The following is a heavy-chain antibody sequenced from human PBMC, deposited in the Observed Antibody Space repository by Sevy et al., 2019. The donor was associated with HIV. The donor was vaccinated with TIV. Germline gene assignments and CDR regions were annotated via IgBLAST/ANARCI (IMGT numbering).Heavy chain of an antibody. D-gene: IGHD3-10*01. J-gene: IGHJ5*02. Sequence: ASVKVSCKASGYTFTGYYMHWVRQAHGQGLEWMGWINPNSGGTNYAQKFQGRVTMTRDTSISTAYMELSRLGSDDTAVYYCARGGNTMVRGVYRNWFDPWGQGTLVTVSS. CDR3: ARGGNTMVRGVYRNWFDP. CDR1: GYTFTGYY. V-gene: IGHV1-2*02. CDR2: INPNSGGT.